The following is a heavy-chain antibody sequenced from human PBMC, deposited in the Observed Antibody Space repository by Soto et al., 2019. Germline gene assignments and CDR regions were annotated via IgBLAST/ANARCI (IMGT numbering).Heavy chain of an antibody. CDR1: GGTFSSYT. CDR3: ASIQPSAYVDY. V-gene: IGHV1-69*02. J-gene: IGHJ4*02. CDR2: IIPILGIA. Sequence: QVQLVQSGAEVKKPGSSVKVSCKASGGTFSSYTISWVRQAPGQGLEWMGRIIPILGIANYAQNCQGRVRITADKPTRTAYMELSTLGSEDRAVYYCASIQPSAYVDYWGQGTLVTVSS.